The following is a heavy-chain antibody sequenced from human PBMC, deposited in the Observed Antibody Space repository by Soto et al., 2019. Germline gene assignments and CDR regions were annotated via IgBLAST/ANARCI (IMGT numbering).Heavy chain of an antibody. D-gene: IGHD3-3*01. CDR2: ISWNSGSI. CDR3: AKDLSQNYEMDAFDI. V-gene: IGHV3-9*01. J-gene: IGHJ3*02. CDR1: GFTFSSYA. Sequence: PGGSLGLSCAASGFTFSSYAMHWVRQATGKGLQWVSSISWNSGSIDYADSVKGRFTISRDNAKNSLYLEMNSLRAEDTALYYCAKDLSQNYEMDAFDIWGQGTMVTVSS.